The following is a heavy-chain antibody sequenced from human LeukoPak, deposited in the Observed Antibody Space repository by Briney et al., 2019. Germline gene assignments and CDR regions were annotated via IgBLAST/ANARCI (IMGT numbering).Heavy chain of an antibody. Sequence: SETLSLTCTVSGGSISGGGYYWSWIRQHPGKGLEWIGYIYYSGSTYYNPSLKSRVTISVDTSKNQFSLKLSSVTAADTAVYYCARGSVYGDYKDYWGQGTLVTVSS. CDR1: GGSISGGGYY. J-gene: IGHJ4*02. V-gene: IGHV4-31*03. CDR3: ARGSVYGDYKDY. D-gene: IGHD4-17*01. CDR2: IYYSGST.